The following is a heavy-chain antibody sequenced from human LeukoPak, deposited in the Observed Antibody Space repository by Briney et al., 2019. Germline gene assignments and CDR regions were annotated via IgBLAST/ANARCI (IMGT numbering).Heavy chain of an antibody. V-gene: IGHV3-23*01. J-gene: IGHJ4*02. CDR1: GFTFSSYA. CDR3: ARAASGGYYFDY. Sequence: PGGSLRLSCAASGFTFSSYAMTWVRQAPGKGLDWVSVISGSGGSTYYADSVKGRFTISRDNSKNTLYLQMNSLTAEDTAVYYCARAASGGYYFDYWGLGTLVTVSS. CDR2: ISGSGGST. D-gene: IGHD3-16*01.